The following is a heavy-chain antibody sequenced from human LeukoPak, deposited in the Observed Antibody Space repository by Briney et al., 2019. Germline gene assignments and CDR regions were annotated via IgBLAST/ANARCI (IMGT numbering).Heavy chain of an antibody. V-gene: IGHV4-34*01. Sequence: SETLSLTCAVYGGSFSGYYWSWIRPPPGKGLEWIGEINHSGSTNYNPSLKSRVTISVDTSKNRFSLKLSSVTAADTAVYYCARGLGSSWPHYWGQGTLVTVSS. CDR1: GGSFSGYY. J-gene: IGHJ4*02. CDR3: ARGLGSSWPHY. D-gene: IGHD6-13*01. CDR2: INHSGST.